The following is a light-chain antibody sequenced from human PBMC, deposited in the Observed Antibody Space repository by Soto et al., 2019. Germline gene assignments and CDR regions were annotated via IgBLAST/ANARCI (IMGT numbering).Light chain of an antibody. CDR1: QSISSY. CDR3: QQSYSTPT. J-gene: IGKJ1*01. CDR2: AAS. V-gene: IGKV1-39*01. Sequence: DIQMTQSPSSLSASVGDRVTITCRASQSISSYLNWYQQKPGKAPKLLIYAASSLQSGVSSRFSGSGSGTDFTLTISSLQPEDFATYYCQQSYSTPTFGQGTKVDIK.